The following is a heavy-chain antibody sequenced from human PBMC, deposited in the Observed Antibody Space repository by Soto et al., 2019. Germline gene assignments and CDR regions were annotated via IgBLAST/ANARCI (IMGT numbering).Heavy chain of an antibody. CDR2: LYYSGTT. D-gene: IGHD3-16*01. CDR3: VRRGALKHYEYGALEI. J-gene: IGHJ3*02. Sequence: GKGLEWIGSLYYSGTTPYSPSLKSRVTISVDTSKTQFYLKLSSVTAADTAVYYCVRRGALKHYEYGALEIWGQGTMVTVS. V-gene: IGHV4-39*01.